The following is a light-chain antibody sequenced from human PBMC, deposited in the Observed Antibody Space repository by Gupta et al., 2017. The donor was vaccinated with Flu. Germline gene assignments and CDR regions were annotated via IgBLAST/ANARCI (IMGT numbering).Light chain of an antibody. V-gene: IGKV1-33*01. Sequence: DIQLTQSPSSLSASVGDRVTITCQASQDISNFLNWYQQKPGKAPKLLIYDASTVERGVPSRFSGSGSGTDFTFTISRLQTEDVATYYCQQEENLPFTFGHGTKLDI. CDR2: DAS. CDR3: QQEENLPFT. CDR1: QDISNF. J-gene: IGKJ3*01.